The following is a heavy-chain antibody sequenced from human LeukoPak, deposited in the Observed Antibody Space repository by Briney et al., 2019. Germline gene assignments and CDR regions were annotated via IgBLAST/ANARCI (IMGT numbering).Heavy chain of an antibody. Sequence: ASVKVSCKASGYTFTSYGISWVRQAPGQGLEWMGWISAYNGNTNYAQKPQGRVTMTTDTSTSTAYMELRSLRSDDTAVYYCARDRVVVVPAAMGYFDLWGRGTLVTVSS. V-gene: IGHV1-18*04. D-gene: IGHD2-2*01. CDR2: ISAYNGNT. J-gene: IGHJ2*01. CDR1: GYTFTSYG. CDR3: ARDRVVVVPAAMGYFDL.